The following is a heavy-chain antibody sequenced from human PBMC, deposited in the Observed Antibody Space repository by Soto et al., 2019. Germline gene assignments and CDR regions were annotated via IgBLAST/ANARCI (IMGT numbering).Heavy chain of an antibody. CDR2: IYHSGST. D-gene: IGHD3-10*01. Sequence: SETLLLTYSVSGLSISTSNWWSWFRQPPGKGLEWIGEIYHSGSTNYNPSLKSRVTISVDKSKNQFSLKLSSVTAADTTVYYCARVYYGSGSYYNYYWGQGTLVTVSS. CDR3: ARVYYGSGSYYNYY. V-gene: IGHV4-4*02. CDR1: GLSISTSNW. J-gene: IGHJ4*02.